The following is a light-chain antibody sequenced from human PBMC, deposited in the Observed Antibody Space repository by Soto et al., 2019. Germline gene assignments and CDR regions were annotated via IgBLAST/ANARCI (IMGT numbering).Light chain of an antibody. CDR2: GVS. CDR1: SSDVGGYNS. CDR3: SSYAGRNNAVV. Sequence: QSVLTQPPSASGSPGQSVTISCTGTSSDVGGYNSVSWYQQHPGKAPKLMIYGVSTRPSGVPDRFSGSKSGNTASLTVSGLQAEDVADYYCSSYAGRNNAVVFGGGTKVTVL. V-gene: IGLV2-8*01. J-gene: IGLJ2*01.